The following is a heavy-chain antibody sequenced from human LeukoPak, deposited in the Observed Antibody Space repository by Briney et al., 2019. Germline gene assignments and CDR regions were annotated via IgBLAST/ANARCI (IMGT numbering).Heavy chain of an antibody. CDR3: ATASYTSSGYYYVRAFDI. Sequence: SETLSLTCAVYGGSFSGYYWSWIRQPPGKGLEWIGEINHSGSTNYNPSLKSRVTISVDTSNNQFSLKLSSVTAADTAVYYCATASYTSSGYYYVRAFDIWGQGTMVTVSS. CDR1: GGSFSGYY. D-gene: IGHD3-22*01. CDR2: INHSGST. J-gene: IGHJ3*02. V-gene: IGHV4-34*01.